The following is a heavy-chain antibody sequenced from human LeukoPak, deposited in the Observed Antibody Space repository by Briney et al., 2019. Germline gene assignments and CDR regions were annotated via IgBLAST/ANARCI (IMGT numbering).Heavy chain of an antibody. J-gene: IGHJ3*02. CDR1: GFTFSSYA. CDR3: ARGGDIVATIRGGDAFDI. CDR2: ISYDGSNK. V-gene: IGHV3-30-3*01. D-gene: IGHD5-12*01. Sequence: PWGSLRLSCTASGFTFSSYAMHWVRQAPGKGLEWVAVISYDGSNKYYADSVKGRFTISRDNSKNTLYLQMNSLRAEDTAVYYCARGGDIVATIRGGDAFDIWGQGTMVTVSS.